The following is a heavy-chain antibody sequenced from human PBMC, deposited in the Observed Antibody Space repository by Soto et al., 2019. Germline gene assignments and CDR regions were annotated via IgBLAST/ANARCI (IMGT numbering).Heavy chain of an antibody. D-gene: IGHD3-22*01. Sequence: QVQLQEAGPGLVKPSETLALNCSVSGASVSSGDYYWIWIRHPPVKGLEWIGYIYFSGATSYAPSLKRRVSISIDTSNDRFFLKIKSVTAADTAFYYCVSVHAYDSSGYFLDYWGQGLRVSVSS. CDR3: VSVHAYDSSGYFLDY. V-gene: IGHV4-61*03. CDR2: IYFSGAT. CDR1: GASVSSGDYY. J-gene: IGHJ4*02.